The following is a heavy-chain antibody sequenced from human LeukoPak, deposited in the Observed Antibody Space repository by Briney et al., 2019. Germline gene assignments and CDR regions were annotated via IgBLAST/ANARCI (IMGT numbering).Heavy chain of an antibody. CDR1: GFTFSDYR. Sequence: GGSLRLSCAASGFTFSDYRMNWVRQAPGKGLEWVSAISGSGGSTYYADSVKGRFTISRDNSKNTLYLQMNSLRAEDTAVYYCAKSRAMEPNWGQGTLVTVSS. V-gene: IGHV3-23*01. CDR2: ISGSGGST. D-gene: IGHD5-18*01. CDR3: AKSRAMEPN. J-gene: IGHJ4*02.